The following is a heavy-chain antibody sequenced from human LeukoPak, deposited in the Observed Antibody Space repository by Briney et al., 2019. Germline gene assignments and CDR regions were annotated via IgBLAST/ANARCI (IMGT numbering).Heavy chain of an antibody. D-gene: IGHD2-2*01. V-gene: IGHV3-23*01. CDR1: GFTFSSYA. Sequence: PGGSLRLSCAASGFTFSSYAMSWVRQAPGKGLEWVSAISGSGGSTYYADSVKGRFTISRDNSKNTLYLQMNSLRAEDTAVYYCAKLRLGYCSSTSCYYFDYWGQEPWSPSPQ. J-gene: IGHJ4*01. CDR2: ISGSGGST. CDR3: AKLRLGYCSSTSCYYFDY.